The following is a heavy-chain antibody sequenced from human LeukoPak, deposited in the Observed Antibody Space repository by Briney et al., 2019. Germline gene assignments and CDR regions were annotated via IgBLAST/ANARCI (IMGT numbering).Heavy chain of an antibody. CDR3: ARAPEITFGGIIVKGFDY. Sequence: GGSLRLSCAASGFTFSSYGMHWVRQAPGKGLEWVAVISYDGSNKYYADSVKGRFTISRDNSKNTLYLQMNSLRAEDTAVYYCARAPEITFGGIIVKGFDYWGQGTLVTVSS. V-gene: IGHV3-30*03. D-gene: IGHD3-16*02. CDR1: GFTFSSYG. CDR2: ISYDGSNK. J-gene: IGHJ4*02.